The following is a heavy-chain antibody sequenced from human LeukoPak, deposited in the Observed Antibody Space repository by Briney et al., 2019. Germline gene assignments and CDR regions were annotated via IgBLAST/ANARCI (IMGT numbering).Heavy chain of an antibody. CDR1: GFTFSGSG. CDR2: IDKEKNSYAT. Sequence: GGSLRLSCEASGFTFSGSGIHWVRQSFGKGLEWIGHIDKEKNSYATASAYAVSVEGRFTFSRDDSKNMAYLQMSGLKTEDTALYYCTRDSGTYNWLDPWGQGTLVTVSS. V-gene: IGHV3-73*01. CDR3: TRDSGTYNWLDP. D-gene: IGHD1-26*01. J-gene: IGHJ5*02.